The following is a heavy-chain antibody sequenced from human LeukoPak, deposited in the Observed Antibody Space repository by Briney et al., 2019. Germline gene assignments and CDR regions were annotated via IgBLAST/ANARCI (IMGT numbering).Heavy chain of an antibody. V-gene: IGHV5-51*01. CDR3: VRQPNLDW. J-gene: IGHJ4*02. CDR2: IDPSESDT. Sequence: GGSLHISCQRPGSTSTTYWIAGARQLPGKGREWMRIIDPSESDTIYRTSFQGEVTLSVDMSINTAYLQWSGLKAADSAMYSCVRQPNLDWWGPGTLVTGSS. CDR1: GSTSTTYW. D-gene: IGHD3/OR15-3a*01.